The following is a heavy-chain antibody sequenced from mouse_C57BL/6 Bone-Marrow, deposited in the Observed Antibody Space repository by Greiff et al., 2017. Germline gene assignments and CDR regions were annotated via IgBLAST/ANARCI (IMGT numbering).Heavy chain of an antibody. Sequence: VQLQQSGAELVRPGASVKLSCTASGFNIKDDYMHWVKQRPEQGLEWIGWIDPENGDTEYASKFQGKATITADTSSNTAYLQLSSLTSEDTAVYYCTRGVWLRQAMDYWGQGTSVTVSS. D-gene: IGHD2-2*01. V-gene: IGHV14-4*01. CDR2: IDPENGDT. J-gene: IGHJ4*01. CDR3: TRGVWLRQAMDY. CDR1: GFNIKDDY.